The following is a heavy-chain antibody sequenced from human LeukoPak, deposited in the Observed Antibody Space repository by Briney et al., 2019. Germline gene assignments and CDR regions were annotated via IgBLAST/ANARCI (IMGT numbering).Heavy chain of an antibody. J-gene: IGHJ4*02. V-gene: IGHV4-59*01. CDR1: GVSISSYY. CDR3: ARSGYFAYCEY. CDR2: IYYSGST. Sequence: SETLSLTCTVSGVSISSYYWSWIRQPPGKGLEWIGHIYYSGSTNYNPSLKSRVTISVDRSKNQFSLRLTSVTAADTAVYYCARSGYFAYCEYWGQGTLVTVSS. D-gene: IGHD2-21*01.